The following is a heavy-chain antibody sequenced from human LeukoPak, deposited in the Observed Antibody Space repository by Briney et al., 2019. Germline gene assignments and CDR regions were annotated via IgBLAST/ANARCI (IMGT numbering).Heavy chain of an antibody. CDR2: IYYSGST. CDR1: GGSISSYY. D-gene: IGHD3-10*01. V-gene: IGHV4-59*01. Sequence: SETLSLTCTVSGGSISSYYWSWIRQPPGKGLEWIGYIYYSGSTNYNPSLRSRVTISVDTSKNQFSLKLSSLTAADTAVYYCARMVELRWFGELSDYYFDHWGQGTLVTVSS. J-gene: IGHJ4*02. CDR3: ARMVELRWFGELSDYYFDH.